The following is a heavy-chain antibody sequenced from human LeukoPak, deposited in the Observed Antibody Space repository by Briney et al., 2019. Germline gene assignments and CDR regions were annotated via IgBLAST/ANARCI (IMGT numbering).Heavy chain of an antibody. Sequence: ASVTVSCTASGYTFTDYYIHWVRQAPGQGLEWMGWINPNSGGTNYAQKFQGRVTMTRDTSISTAYMELSRLRSDDTAVYYCARTRRRYYDSSGFDYWGQGTLVTVSS. J-gene: IGHJ4*02. CDR2: INPNSGGT. CDR3: ARTRRRYYDSSGFDY. D-gene: IGHD3-22*01. CDR1: GYTFTDYY. V-gene: IGHV1-2*02.